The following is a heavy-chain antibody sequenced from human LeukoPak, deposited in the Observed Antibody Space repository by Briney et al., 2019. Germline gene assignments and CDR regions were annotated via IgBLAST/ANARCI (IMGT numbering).Heavy chain of an antibody. CDR2: IIPIFGTA. CDR3: AAAPPSSSSWYFNY. CDR1: GGTLSSYP. V-gene: IGHV1-69*13. Sequence: SVKVSCKASGGTLSSYPIRWVRPAPAKGREWVGGIIPIFGTANYAQKFQGRVTITADESTSTAYMERSSLRSEDTAVYYCAAAPPSSSSWYFNYWGQGSLVTVSS. D-gene: IGHD6-13*01. J-gene: IGHJ4*02.